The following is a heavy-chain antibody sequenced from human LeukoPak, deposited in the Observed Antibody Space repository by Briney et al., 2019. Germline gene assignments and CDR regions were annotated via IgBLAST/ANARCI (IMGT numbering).Heavy chain of an antibody. CDR3: ARGRVTPDYFDY. J-gene: IGHJ4*02. CDR2: INHSGST. Sequence: PSETLSLTCAVYGGSFSGYYWSWIRQPPGKGLEWIGEINHSGSTNYNPSLKSRVTISVDTSKNQFSLKLSSVTAADTAVYHCARGRVTPDYFDYWGQGTLVTVSS. D-gene: IGHD2-21*02. V-gene: IGHV4-34*01. CDR1: GGSFSGYY.